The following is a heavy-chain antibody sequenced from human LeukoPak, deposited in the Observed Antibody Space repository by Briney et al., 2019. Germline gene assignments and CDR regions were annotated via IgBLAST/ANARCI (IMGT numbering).Heavy chain of an antibody. Sequence: EASVKVSCKASGYTFTGYYMHWVRQAPGQGLEWMGWINPNSGGTNYAQKFQGRVTMTRDTSISTAYMELSRLRSDDTAVYYCASEAMGSITMVRGVMDYWGQGTLVTVSS. V-gene: IGHV1-2*02. CDR1: GYTFTGYY. J-gene: IGHJ4*02. CDR2: INPNSGGT. CDR3: ASEAMGSITMVRGVMDY. D-gene: IGHD3-10*01.